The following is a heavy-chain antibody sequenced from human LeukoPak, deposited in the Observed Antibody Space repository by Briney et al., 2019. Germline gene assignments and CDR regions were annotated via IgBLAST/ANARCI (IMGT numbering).Heavy chain of an antibody. Sequence: GGSLRLPCAASGFTFSDYAMHWVRQAPGKGLEWVAVISYDGSDKYYADSVKGRFTISRDNSKNTLCLQMNSLRVEDTAVYYCARNGEELDYWGLGTLVTVSS. CDR2: ISYDGSDK. V-gene: IGHV3-30-3*01. CDR1: GFTFSDYA. J-gene: IGHJ4*02. D-gene: IGHD4-17*01. CDR3: ARNGEELDY.